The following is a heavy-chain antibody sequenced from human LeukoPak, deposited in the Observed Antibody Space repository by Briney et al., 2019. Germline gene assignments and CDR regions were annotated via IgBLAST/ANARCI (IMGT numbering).Heavy chain of an antibody. D-gene: IGHD3-22*01. Sequence: ASVKVSCKASGYTFTSYYMHWVRQAPGQGLEWMGIINPSGGSTSYAQKFQGRVTMARDTSTSTVYMELSSLRSEDTAVYYCARVKSYYYDTSDKDAFDIWGQGTMVTVSS. CDR1: GYTFTSYY. CDR2: INPSGGST. J-gene: IGHJ3*02. V-gene: IGHV1-46*01. CDR3: ARVKSYYYDTSDKDAFDI.